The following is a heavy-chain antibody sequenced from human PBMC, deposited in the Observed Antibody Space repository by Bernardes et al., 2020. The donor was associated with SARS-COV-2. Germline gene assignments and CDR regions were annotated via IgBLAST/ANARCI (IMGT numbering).Heavy chain of an antibody. J-gene: IGHJ4*02. D-gene: IGHD3-9*01. Sequence: SETLSLTRTVSGGSISSYYWSWIRQPPGKGLEWIGYIYYSGSTNYNPSLKSRVTISVDTSKNQFSLKLSSVTAADTAVYYCASFYLDILTGKLPGFDYWGQGTLVTVSS. CDR2: IYYSGST. CDR1: GGSISSYY. CDR3: ASFYLDILTGKLPGFDY. V-gene: IGHV4-59*08.